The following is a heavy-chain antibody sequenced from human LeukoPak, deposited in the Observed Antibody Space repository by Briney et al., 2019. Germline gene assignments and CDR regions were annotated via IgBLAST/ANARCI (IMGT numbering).Heavy chain of an antibody. V-gene: IGHV4-34*01. J-gene: IGHJ3*02. CDR1: GGSFSGYY. Sequence: SETLSLTCAVYGGSFSGYYWSWIRQPPGKGLEWIGEINHSGSTNYNPSLKSRVTISVDTSKNQFSLKLSSVTAADTAVYYCARDESIAARRSAFDIWGQGTMVTVSS. D-gene: IGHD6-6*01. CDR3: ARDESIAARRSAFDI. CDR2: INHSGST.